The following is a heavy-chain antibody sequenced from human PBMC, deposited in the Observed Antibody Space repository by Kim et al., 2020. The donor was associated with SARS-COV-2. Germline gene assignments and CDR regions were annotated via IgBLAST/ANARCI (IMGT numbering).Heavy chain of an antibody. CDR1: GFTFDSHL. V-gene: IGHV3-74*01. CDR2: INSDRSTT. CDR3: AKGGSTSYPSSIYFFS. J-gene: IGHJ5*01. Sequence: GGSLRLSCAASGFTFDSHLMHWVRQTPGKGLVWVAVINSDRSTTNYADSVKGRFIVSRDNTKHTLYLQMNSLRAEDTAVYYYAKGGSTSYPSSIYFFSWG. D-gene: IGHD3-10*01.